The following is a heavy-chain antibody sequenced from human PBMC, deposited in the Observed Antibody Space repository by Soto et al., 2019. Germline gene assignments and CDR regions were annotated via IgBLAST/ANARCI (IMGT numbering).Heavy chain of an antibody. CDR1: GFTFSTAW. J-gene: IGHJ4*02. CDR3: TTEFRVGIIGDY. CDR2: IKSKTDGAPP. Sequence: EVQLLESGGKVVKPGGSLRLSCAASGFTFSTAWMSCVRQGPGKGLEWVGRIKSKTDGAPPGYAAHVKGRFTISSDDSKDTPYLQMNSLKTEDPAVYYCTTEFRVGIIGDYWGKGTLVTVSS. V-gene: IGHV3-15*01. D-gene: IGHD3-3*01.